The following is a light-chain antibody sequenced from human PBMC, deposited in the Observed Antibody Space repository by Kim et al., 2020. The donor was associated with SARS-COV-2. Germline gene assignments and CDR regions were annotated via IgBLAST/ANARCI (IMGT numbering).Light chain of an antibody. J-gene: IGKJ1*01. CDR1: QSVPANY. V-gene: IGKV3D-20*01. Sequence: LSPGQRATLSCGASQSVPANYLAWYQQTPGLAPRLLIYHASIRATGIPARFSGSGSGTDFTLTISSLEPEDFALYYCQQYGASPRTFGQGTKVEIK. CDR3: QQYGASPRT. CDR2: HAS.